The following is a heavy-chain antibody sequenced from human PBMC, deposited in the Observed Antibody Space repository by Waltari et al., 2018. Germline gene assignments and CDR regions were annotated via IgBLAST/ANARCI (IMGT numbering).Heavy chain of an antibody. CDR3: ARKNRNDAFDS. CDR2: IIPIFGTA. J-gene: IGHJ3*02. Sequence: GLEWMGGIIPIFGTANYAQKFQGRVTITADESTSTAYMELSSLRSEDTAVYYCARKNRNDAFDSWGQGTMVTVSS. V-gene: IGHV1-69*01.